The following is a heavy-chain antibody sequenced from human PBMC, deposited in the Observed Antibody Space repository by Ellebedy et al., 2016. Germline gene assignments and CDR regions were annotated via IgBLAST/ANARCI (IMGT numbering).Heavy chain of an antibody. D-gene: IGHD6-19*01. J-gene: IGHJ4*02. CDR2: MSQSGNHI. V-gene: IGHV3-21*06. CDR1: GFSFSTYD. CDR3: AKSGGRMAVADK. Sequence: GESLKISXVGSGFSFSTYDMNWVRQAPGKGLEWVSSMSQSGNHIYYADSVKGRFTISRGNAINSLYLQMNNLRAEDTAVYYCAKSGGRMAVADKWGQGTLVTVSS.